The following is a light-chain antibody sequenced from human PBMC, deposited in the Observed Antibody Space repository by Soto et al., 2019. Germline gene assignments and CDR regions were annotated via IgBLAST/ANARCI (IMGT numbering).Light chain of an antibody. CDR1: SSDVGLYNY. Sequence: QSALTQPASVSGSPGQSITISCNGSSSDVGLYNYVSWYQQHPGKAPKLMIYDVNDRPSGVSDRFSGSKSGNTASLTISGLQADDEADYFCSSYTSDTTHVVFGGGTKLTVL. CDR2: DVN. J-gene: IGLJ2*01. CDR3: SSYTSDTTHVV. V-gene: IGLV2-14*03.